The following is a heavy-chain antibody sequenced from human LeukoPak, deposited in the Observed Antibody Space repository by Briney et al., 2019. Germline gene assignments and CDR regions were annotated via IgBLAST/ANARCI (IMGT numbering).Heavy chain of an antibody. CDR1: GGSLSSYY. CDR3: ARTSAWNGAPSV. D-gene: IGHD1-1*01. CDR2: IYTSGST. Sequence: SETLPLTCPVTGGSLSSYYWSWLRQPAAKGLEWIGRIYTSGSTNYNPSLKSRVTISVDKSKNQFSLKLSSVTAADTAVYYCARTSAWNGAPSVWGQGTLVTVSS. V-gene: IGHV4-4*07. J-gene: IGHJ4*02.